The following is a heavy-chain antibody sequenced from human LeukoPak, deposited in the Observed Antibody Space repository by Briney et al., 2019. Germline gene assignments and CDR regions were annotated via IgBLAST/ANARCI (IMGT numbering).Heavy chain of an antibody. V-gene: IGHV1-24*01. J-gene: IGHJ4*02. D-gene: IGHD3-3*01. Sequence: GASVKVSCKVSGYTLTELSMHWVRQAPGKGREGMGGFDPEDGETIYAQKFQGRVTMTEDTSTDTAYMELSSLRSEDTAVYYCATGLRFLEWLLSYWGQGTLVTVSS. CDR2: FDPEDGET. CDR1: GYTLTELS. CDR3: ATGLRFLEWLLSY.